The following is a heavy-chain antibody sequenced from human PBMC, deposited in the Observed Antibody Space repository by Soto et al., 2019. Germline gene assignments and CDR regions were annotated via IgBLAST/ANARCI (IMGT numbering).Heavy chain of an antibody. V-gene: IGHV1-69*06. J-gene: IGHJ6*02. Sequence: SVQVSCKASGGTFSSYAISWVRQAPGQGLEWMGGIIPIFGTANYAQKFQGRVTITADKSTSTAYMELSRLRSEDTAVDYCARDCGGEDTSMVELVYHVRHVWLQGTT. CDR2: IIPIFGTA. CDR3: ARDCGGEDTSMVELVYHVRHV. D-gene: IGHD5-18*01. CDR1: GGTFSSYA.